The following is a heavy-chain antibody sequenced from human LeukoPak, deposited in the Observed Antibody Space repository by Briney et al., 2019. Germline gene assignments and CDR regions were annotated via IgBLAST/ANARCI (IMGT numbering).Heavy chain of an antibody. V-gene: IGHV1-69*05. CDR2: IIPIFGTA. J-gene: IGHJ4*02. D-gene: IGHD2-2*01. Sequence: SVKVSCKASGGTFSSYAISWVRQAPGQGLEWMGGIIPIFGTANYAQKFQGRVTMTRDTSTSTVYMELSSLRSEDTAVYYCVTEPAATRPSIVEDYWGQGTLVTVSS. CDR3: VTEPAATRPSIVEDY. CDR1: GGTFSSYA.